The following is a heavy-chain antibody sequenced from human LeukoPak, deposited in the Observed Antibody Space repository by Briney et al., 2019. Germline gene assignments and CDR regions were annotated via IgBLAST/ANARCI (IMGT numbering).Heavy chain of an antibody. CDR1: GGSFSGYC. CDR2: ISHSGST. CDR3: ARGFGITSGYSGSYYDYYYYYMDV. V-gene: IGHV4-34*01. J-gene: IGHJ6*03. Sequence: PSETLSLTCAVYGGSFSGYCWSWIRQPPGKGLEWIGEISHSGSTNYNPSLKSRVTISVDTSKNQFSLKLSSVTAADTAVYYCARGFGITSGYSGSYYDYYYYYMDVWGKGTTVTVSS. D-gene: IGHD1-26*01.